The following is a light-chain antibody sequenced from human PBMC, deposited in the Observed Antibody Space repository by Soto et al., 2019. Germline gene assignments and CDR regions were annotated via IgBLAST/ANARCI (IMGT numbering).Light chain of an antibody. J-gene: IGKJ2*01. Sequence: EIVLTQSPGTLSLSPGERATLSCSASQSVSSSYLAWYQQKPGQAPRLLLYGASSRATGIPDRLSGSGSGTDFPLTISRLEPEDFAVYYCQQYGSAPMYTFGQGTKLAIK. CDR2: GAS. CDR3: QQYGSAPMYT. CDR1: QSVSSSY. V-gene: IGKV3-20*01.